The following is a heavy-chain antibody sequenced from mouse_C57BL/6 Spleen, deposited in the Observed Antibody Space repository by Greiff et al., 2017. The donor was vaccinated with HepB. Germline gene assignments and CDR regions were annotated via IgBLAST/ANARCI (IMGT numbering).Heavy chain of an antibody. Sequence: EVQLQQSGPELVGPGASGKIPCTASGYTFTDYNMNWVKQSHGKSLEWIGVINPNNGGTIYNQNFKGKATLTVDKSTGTAYMELRSLTSEDTAADHCAMVLRAWFAYWGQGTLVTVAA. D-gene: IGHD2-12*01. CDR1: GYTFTDYN. V-gene: IGHV1-18*01. CDR2: INPNNGGT. CDR3: AMVLRAWFAY. J-gene: IGHJ3*01.